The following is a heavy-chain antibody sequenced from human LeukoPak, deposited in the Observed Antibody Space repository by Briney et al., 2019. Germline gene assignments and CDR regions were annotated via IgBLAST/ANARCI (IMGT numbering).Heavy chain of an antibody. V-gene: IGHV1-69*06. D-gene: IGHD4-17*01. CDR3: AGKGVYGDYNWFDP. CDR2: IIPIFGTA. J-gene: IGHJ5*02. CDR1: GGTFSSYA. Sequence: ASVKVACKASGGTFSSYAISWVRQAPGQGLEWMGGIIPIFGTANYAQKFQGRVTITADKSTSTAYMELSSLRSEDTAVYYCAGKGVYGDYNWFDPWGQGTLVTVSS.